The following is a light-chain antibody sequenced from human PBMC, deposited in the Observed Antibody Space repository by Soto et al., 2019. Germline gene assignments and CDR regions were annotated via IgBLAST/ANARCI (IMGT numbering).Light chain of an antibody. CDR3: QQFFRSST. J-gene: IGKJ1*01. CDR2: GAS. Sequence: EIVLTQSPGTLSLSPGERATLSCRASQSVSSSYLAWYQQKPGQAPRLLIYGASRRATGIPDRFSGSGSGTDFTLTISRLEPEDFAVYYCQQFFRSSTFGQG. CDR1: QSVSSSY. V-gene: IGKV3-20*01.